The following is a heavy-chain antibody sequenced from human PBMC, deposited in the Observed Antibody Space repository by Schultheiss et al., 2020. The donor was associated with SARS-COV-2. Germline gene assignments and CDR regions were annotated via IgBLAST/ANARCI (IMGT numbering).Heavy chain of an antibody. Sequence: GGSLRLSCAASGFTFSSYAMHWVRQAPGKGLEWVAVISYDGSNKYYADSVKGRFTISRDNSKNTLYLQMNSLRAEDTAVYYCARDGALDYWGQGTLVTVSS. CDR2: ISYDGSNK. J-gene: IGHJ4*02. V-gene: IGHV3-30-3*01. CDR3: ARDGALDY. CDR1: GFTFSSYA.